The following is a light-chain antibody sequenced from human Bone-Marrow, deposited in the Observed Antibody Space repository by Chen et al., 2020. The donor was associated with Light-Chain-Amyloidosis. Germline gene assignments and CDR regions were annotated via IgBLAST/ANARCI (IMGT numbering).Light chain of an antibody. V-gene: IGKV1-33*01. J-gene: IGKJ4*01. CDR2: DAS. CDR3: QQYDSLPLT. Sequence: DIQMTQSPSSLSASVGDRVTITCQANQDIDNYLNWYQQKPGNAPNLLIYDASNLETGVPSRFSGRGSGTHFTLTISSLQPEDFATYFCQQYDSLPLTFGGGTKIETK. CDR1: QDIDNY.